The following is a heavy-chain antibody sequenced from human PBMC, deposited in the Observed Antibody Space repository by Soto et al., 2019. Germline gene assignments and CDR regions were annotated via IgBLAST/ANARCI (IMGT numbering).Heavy chain of an antibody. CDR2: IHPSGQPI. V-gene: IGHV3-48*03. J-gene: IGHJ3*01. D-gene: IGHD1-26*01. CDR3: ARRASR. Sequence: GGSLRLSCAVSGFTFSSSEMYWVRQAPGKGLEWISYIHPSGQPIFYADSVKGRFTISRDNANNSLFLQMNSLRAEDTAVYYCARRASRWGQGTMVTVSS. CDR1: GFTFSSSE.